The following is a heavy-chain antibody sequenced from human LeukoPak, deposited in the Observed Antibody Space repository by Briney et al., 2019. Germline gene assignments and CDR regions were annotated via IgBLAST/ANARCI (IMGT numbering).Heavy chain of an antibody. Sequence: SVKVSCKASGGTFSSYAISWVRQAPGQGLEWMGGIIPIFGTANYAQKFQGRVTITTDESTSTAYMELSSLRSEDTAEYYCARGATAGYYYYYMDVWGKGTTGTVSS. J-gene: IGHJ6*03. D-gene: IGHD5-24*01. CDR2: IIPIFGTA. V-gene: IGHV1-69*05. CDR3: ARGATAGYYYYYMDV. CDR1: GGTFSSYA.